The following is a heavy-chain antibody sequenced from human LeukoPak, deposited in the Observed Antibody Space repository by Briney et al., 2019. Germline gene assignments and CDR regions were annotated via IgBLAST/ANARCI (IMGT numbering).Heavy chain of an antibody. CDR2: IGGRDGST. D-gene: IGHD3-10*01. CDR3: AKGHYYGSGSLDY. Sequence: GGSLRLSCAASGFTFSSYGMSWVRQAPGKGLEWVSAIGGRDGSTYYADSVKGRFTISRDNSKNTLYVQMNSLRAEDTAVYYCAKGHYYGSGSLDYWGQGTLVTASS. J-gene: IGHJ4*02. CDR1: GFTFSSYG. V-gene: IGHV3-23*01.